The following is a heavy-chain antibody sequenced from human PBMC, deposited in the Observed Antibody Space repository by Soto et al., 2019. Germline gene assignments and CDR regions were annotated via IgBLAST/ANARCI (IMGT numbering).Heavy chain of an antibody. CDR1: GGSFSGYY. J-gene: IGHJ3*02. D-gene: IGHD3-16*01. CDR2: LIHVGST. V-gene: IGHV4-34*12. CDR3: ARSPLGYDYVRQTWREVGDSFDI. Sequence: PSEALSVTCAVYGGSFSGYYWNWIRQPPGEGLEWIGELIHVGSTNYNPSLKSRVSFSLDTSKNQFSLHLMSVTAADTAVYYCARSPLGYDYVRQTWREVGDSFDIWGRGTMVT.